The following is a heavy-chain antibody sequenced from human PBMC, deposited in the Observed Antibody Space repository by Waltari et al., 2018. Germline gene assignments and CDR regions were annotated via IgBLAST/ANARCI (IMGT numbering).Heavy chain of an antibody. V-gene: IGHV4-61*02. CDR3: ARGRIPDSNAFDP. J-gene: IGHJ5*02. CDR1: GGSISTDTYW. Sequence: QVQLQESGPGLVAPSQTLSLTCTVFGGSISTDTYWWTWIRQPAGKGLECLGRIYTGGSIDYNPSLRSRLTISVDTSKNQFSLKLTSVTAADTAVYYCARGRIPDSNAFDPWGQGTLVIVS. CDR2: IYTGGSI. D-gene: IGHD2-2*01.